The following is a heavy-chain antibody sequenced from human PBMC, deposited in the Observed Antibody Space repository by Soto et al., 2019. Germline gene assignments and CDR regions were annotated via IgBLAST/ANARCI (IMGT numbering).Heavy chain of an antibody. V-gene: IGHV3-30*03. CDR1: GFIFSSCA. CDR2: VSHDGSLY. Sequence: GGSLRLSCAASGFIFSSCAMHWVRQVPGKGLEWLAVVSHDGSLYPYADSVKGRFSISRDNSRKTLYLQMNSLRPEDTAVYYCIAVAGTVDYWGQGTLVTVSS. J-gene: IGHJ4*02. D-gene: IGHD6-19*01. CDR3: IAVAGTVDY.